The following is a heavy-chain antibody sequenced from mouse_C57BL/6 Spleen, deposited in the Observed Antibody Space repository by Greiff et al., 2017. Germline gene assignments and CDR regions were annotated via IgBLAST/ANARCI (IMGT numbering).Heavy chain of an antibody. J-gene: IGHJ3*01. V-gene: IGHV5-12*01. CDR3: ASRSRIAY. CDR1: GFTFSDYY. CDR2: ISNGGGST. Sequence: EVKLMESGGGLVQPGGSLKLSCAASGFTFSDYYMYWVRQTPEKRLEWVAYISNGGGSTYYPDTVKGRFTISRDNAKNTLYLQMSRLKSEDTAMYYCASRSRIAYWGQGTLVTVSA.